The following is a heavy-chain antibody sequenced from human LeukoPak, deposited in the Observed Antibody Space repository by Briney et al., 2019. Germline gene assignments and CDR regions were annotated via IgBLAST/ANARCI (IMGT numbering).Heavy chain of an antibody. J-gene: IGHJ5*02. Sequence: GGSLRLSCAGSGFTLSNSWMGWVRQAPGKGLEWVANINPSGSDKYYVDSAEGRFTVSKDNAKNSVYPQMNSLRADDTAVYYCAKTQGYYDAWGQGALVTVSS. CDR2: INPSGSDK. CDR1: GFTLSNSW. CDR3: AKTQGYYDA. D-gene: IGHD2-15*01. V-gene: IGHV3-7*03.